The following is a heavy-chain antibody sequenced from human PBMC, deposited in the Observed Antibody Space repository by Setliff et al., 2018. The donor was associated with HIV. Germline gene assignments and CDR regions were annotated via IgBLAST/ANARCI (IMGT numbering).Heavy chain of an antibody. V-gene: IGHV1-2*02. CDR1: GYTFTDYY. D-gene: IGHD3-10*01. Sequence: GASVKVSCKASGYTFTDYYIHWVRQAPGQGLEWMGWIYPNTGGTNYAQKFQGRVTMTRDTSISTAYMELSRLRSDDTAVYYCARHSGVASPNWFDPWGQGTLVTVSS. CDR2: IYPNTGGT. J-gene: IGHJ5*02. CDR3: ARHSGVASPNWFDP.